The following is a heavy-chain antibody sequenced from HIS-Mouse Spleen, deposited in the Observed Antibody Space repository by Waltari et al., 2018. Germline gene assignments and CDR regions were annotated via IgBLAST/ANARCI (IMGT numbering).Heavy chain of an antibody. D-gene: IGHD6-13*01. J-gene: IGHJ2*01. V-gene: IGHV4-39*07. CDR1: GGSLRSSSYY. Sequence: LQLQESGPGLVKPSETLSLTRTVSGGSLRSSSYYWGWIRQPPGKGLEWIGSIYYSGSTYYNPSLKSRVTISVDTSKNQFSLKLSSVTAADTAVYYCAREIPYSSSWYDWYFDLWGRGTLVTVSS. CDR2: IYYSGST. CDR3: AREIPYSSSWYDWYFDL.